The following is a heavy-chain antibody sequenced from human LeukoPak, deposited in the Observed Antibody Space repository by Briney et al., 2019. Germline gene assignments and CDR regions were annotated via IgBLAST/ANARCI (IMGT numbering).Heavy chain of an antibody. D-gene: IGHD3-22*01. CDR3: ASLGGDYYDRGHYFDY. Sequence: PSETLSLTCTVSGGSISSYYWSWIRQPPGKGLEWIGYIYYSGSTNYNPSLKSRVTISVDTSKNQFSLKLSSVTAADTAVYYCASLGGDYYDRGHYFDYWGQGTLVTVSS. J-gene: IGHJ4*02. CDR1: GGSISSYY. CDR2: IYYSGST. V-gene: IGHV4-59*01.